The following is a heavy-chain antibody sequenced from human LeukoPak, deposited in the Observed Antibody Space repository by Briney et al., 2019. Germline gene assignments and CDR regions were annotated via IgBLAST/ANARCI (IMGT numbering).Heavy chain of an antibody. CDR3: ARLYGSGSYYPDY. D-gene: IGHD3-10*01. CDR2: IYHSGST. V-gene: IGHV4-38-2*02. CDR1: GYSISSGYY. Sequence: SETLSLTCTVSGYSISSGYYWGWIRQPPGKGLEWIGSIYHSGSTYYNPSLKSRVTISVDKSKNQFSLKLSSVTAADTAVYYCARLYGSGSYYPDYWGQGTLVTVSS. J-gene: IGHJ4*02.